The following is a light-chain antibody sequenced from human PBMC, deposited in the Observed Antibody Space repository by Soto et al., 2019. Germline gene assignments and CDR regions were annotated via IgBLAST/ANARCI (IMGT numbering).Light chain of an antibody. V-gene: IGKV3-15*01. CDR2: GAS. CDR1: QSISDT. J-gene: IGKJ4*01. Sequence: EIVMTQSPATLSVSPGGRATLSCRASQSISDTLAWYQQKPGQAPRLLIHGASTRAPGFPARFSGSGSGTDFTLTISSLEPEDFAVYYCQQRSNWPLTFGGGTKVDIK. CDR3: QQRSNWPLT.